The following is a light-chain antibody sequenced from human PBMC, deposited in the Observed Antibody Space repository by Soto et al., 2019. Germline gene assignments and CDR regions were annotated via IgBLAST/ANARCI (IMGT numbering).Light chain of an antibody. CDR2: EVS. CDR1: DSDVGGYNF. Sequence: QSALTQPPSASGSPGQSVTISCTGTDSDVGGYNFVSWYQQHPDKAPKLIIYEVSKRPSGVPDRFSGSKSGNTASLTVSGLQAEDEAYYCCISYAGSIPYVFGTGTKLTVL. J-gene: IGLJ1*01. V-gene: IGLV2-8*01. CDR3: ISYAGSIPYV.